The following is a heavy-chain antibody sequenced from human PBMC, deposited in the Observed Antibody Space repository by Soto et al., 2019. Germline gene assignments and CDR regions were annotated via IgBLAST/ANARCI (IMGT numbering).Heavy chain of an antibody. CDR3: ATLACGCSDGSADALDY. V-gene: IGHV3-30*03. CDR1: GFTFSSYG. Sequence: QVQLVESGGGVVQPGRSLRLSCAASGFTFSSYGMHWVRQAPGKGLEWVAVISYDGSKKYYADSVKGRFTISRDNSKNPVYLKMNRLRAEDTVEYYCATLACGCSDGSADALDYWGQGTMVTVSS. D-gene: IGHD5-18*01. J-gene: IGHJ4*02. CDR2: ISYDGSKK.